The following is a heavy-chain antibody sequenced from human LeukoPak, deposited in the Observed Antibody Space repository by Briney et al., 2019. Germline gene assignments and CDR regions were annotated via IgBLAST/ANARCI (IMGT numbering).Heavy chain of an antibody. J-gene: IGHJ4*02. CDR1: GYTFTSYG. V-gene: IGHV1-18*01. Sequence: GASVKVSCKASGYTFTSYGISWVRQAPGQGLEWMGWISAYNGNTNYAQKLQGRVTMTTDTSTSTAYMELRSLRSDDTAVYYCAKDRGYRYGPSGFDYWGQGNLVTVSS. D-gene: IGHD5-18*01. CDR3: AKDRGYRYGPSGFDY. CDR2: ISAYNGNT.